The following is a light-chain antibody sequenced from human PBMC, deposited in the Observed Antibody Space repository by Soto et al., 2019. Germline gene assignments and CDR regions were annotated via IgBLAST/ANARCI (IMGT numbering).Light chain of an antibody. J-gene: IGLJ3*02. CDR1: GSDVADY. Sequence: QSVLTQPHSVSGSPGQSVTISCAGIGSDVADYVSWYQQLPGKAPKLMIYDVTKRPSGVPDRFSGSKSGNTASLTISGLQAEDEADYYCSSHAGTYPGVFGGGTKLTVL. CDR3: SSHAGTYPGV. V-gene: IGLV2-11*01. CDR2: DVT.